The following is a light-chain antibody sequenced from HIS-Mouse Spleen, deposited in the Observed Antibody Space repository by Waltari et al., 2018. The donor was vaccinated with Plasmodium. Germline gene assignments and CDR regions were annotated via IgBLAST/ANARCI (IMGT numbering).Light chain of an antibody. Sequence: DIKITKSPSPLSASVGDRVTIPCRASQGISNYLAWYQQKPGKVPKLLIYAASTLQSGVPSRFSGSGSGTDFTLTISSLQPEDVATYYCQKYNSAPPWTFGQGTKVEIK. CDR3: QKYNSAPPWT. V-gene: IGKV1-27*01. J-gene: IGKJ1*01. CDR2: AAS. CDR1: QGISNY.